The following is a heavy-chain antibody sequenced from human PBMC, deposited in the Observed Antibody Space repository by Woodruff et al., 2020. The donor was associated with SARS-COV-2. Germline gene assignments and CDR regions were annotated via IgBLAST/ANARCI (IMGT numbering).Heavy chain of an antibody. CDR2: SGST. CDR3: ARAYDSSGYYPDY. Sequence: SGSTYYNPSLKSRVTISVDTSKNQFSLKLSSVTAADTAVYYCARAYDSSGYYPDYWGQGTLV. V-gene: IGHV4-30-2*05. J-gene: IGHJ4*02. D-gene: IGHD3-22*01.